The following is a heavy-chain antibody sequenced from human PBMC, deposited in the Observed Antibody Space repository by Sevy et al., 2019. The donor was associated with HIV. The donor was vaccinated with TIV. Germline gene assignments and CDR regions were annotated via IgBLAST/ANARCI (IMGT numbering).Heavy chain of an antibody. CDR2: IGHNGDNT. V-gene: IGHV3-23*01. CDR1: GFTFSNYA. D-gene: IGHD3-10*02. Sequence: GGSLRLSCVASGFTFSNYAMTWVRQTPGKGLEWVSGIGHNGDNTHHAGSVKGRFSISRDNSKNTLDLQMNSLRAEDTAVYYCVKGVRLGGPIYYGMDVWGQGTTVTVSS. CDR3: VKGVRLGGPIYYGMDV. J-gene: IGHJ6*02.